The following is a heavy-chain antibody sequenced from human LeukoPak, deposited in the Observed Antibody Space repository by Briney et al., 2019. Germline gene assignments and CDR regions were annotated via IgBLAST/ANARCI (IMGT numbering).Heavy chain of an antibody. D-gene: IGHD6-19*01. Sequence: PGGSLRLSCAASGFTFSSYWMHWVRQAPGKGLVWVSRINSDGSSTSYADSVKGRFTISGDNAKNTLYLQMNSLRAEDTAVYYCARVYGSGWTNPIDYRGQGTLVTVSS. CDR1: GFTFSSYW. CDR2: INSDGSST. CDR3: ARVYGSGWTNPIDY. J-gene: IGHJ4*02. V-gene: IGHV3-74*01.